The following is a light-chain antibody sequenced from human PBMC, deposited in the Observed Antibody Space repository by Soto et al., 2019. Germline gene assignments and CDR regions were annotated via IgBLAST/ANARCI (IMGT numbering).Light chain of an antibody. V-gene: IGLV2-14*01. Sequence: QSVLAQPASVSGSPGQSITISCTGTNSDVGDYNYVSWYQQHPGKAPKLIIYEVSNRPSGISDRFSASKSGSTASLTISGLQAEDEADYYCSSYTNSNTRVFGTGTKVTVL. CDR3: SSYTNSNTRV. CDR2: EVS. J-gene: IGLJ1*01. CDR1: NSDVGDYNY.